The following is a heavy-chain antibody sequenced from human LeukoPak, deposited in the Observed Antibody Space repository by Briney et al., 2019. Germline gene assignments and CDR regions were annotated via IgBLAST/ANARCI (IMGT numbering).Heavy chain of an antibody. D-gene: IGHD2-15*01. CDR2: ISNDGSNK. Sequence: GGSLRLSCAASGHTFSNYAMHWVRQAPGKGLEWVAVISNDGSNKYYADSMKGRFTISRDNSRNTLYLQMNSLRADDTSVYFCARDRRVVVVAADQWGQGTLVTVSS. CDR3: ARDRRVVVVAADQ. V-gene: IGHV3-30*04. CDR1: GHTFSNYA. J-gene: IGHJ5*02.